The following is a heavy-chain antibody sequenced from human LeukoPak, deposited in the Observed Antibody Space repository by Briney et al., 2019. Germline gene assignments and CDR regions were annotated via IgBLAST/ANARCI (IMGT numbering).Heavy chain of an antibody. J-gene: IGHJ4*02. D-gene: IGHD5-24*01. Sequence: GGSLRLSCAASGFTFSSYAMSWVRQAPGKGLEWVSAISGSGGSTYYADSVKGRFTISRDNSKNTLYLQMNSLRAEDTAVYYCARDEMATRNFDYWGQGTLVTVSS. V-gene: IGHV3-23*01. CDR3: ARDEMATRNFDY. CDR2: ISGSGGST. CDR1: GFTFSSYA.